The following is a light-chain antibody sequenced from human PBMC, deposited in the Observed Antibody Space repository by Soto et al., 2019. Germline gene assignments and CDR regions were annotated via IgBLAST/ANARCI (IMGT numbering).Light chain of an antibody. CDR3: QQYGSSIT. Sequence: EIVMTQSPATLSVSPGERATLSCRASQSVSSNLAWYQQKPGQAPRLLIYGASTRATGIPARFSGSGSGTEFTLTISSLQSEDFAVYYCQQYGSSITFGPGTKVDIK. V-gene: IGKV3-15*01. J-gene: IGKJ3*01. CDR2: GAS. CDR1: QSVSSN.